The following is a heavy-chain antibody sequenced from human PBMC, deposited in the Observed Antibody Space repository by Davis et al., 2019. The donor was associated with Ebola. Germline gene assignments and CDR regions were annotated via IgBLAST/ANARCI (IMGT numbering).Heavy chain of an antibody. Sequence: MPSETLSLTCTVSGDSVGTWNSYWGWIYQPPGKGLEWIGSIYYSGTTYYNPSLKSRVTISVDASKNQFSLNLISLTAADTATYYCARGHCSTASCFTAFDIWGQGTMVTVSS. D-gene: IGHD2-2*02. J-gene: IGHJ3*02. CDR1: GDSVGTWNSY. V-gene: IGHV4-39*01. CDR3: ARGHCSTASCFTAFDI. CDR2: IYYSGTT.